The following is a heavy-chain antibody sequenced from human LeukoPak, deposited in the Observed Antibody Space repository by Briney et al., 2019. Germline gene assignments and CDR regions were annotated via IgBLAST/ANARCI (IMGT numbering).Heavy chain of an antibody. J-gene: IGHJ4*02. D-gene: IGHD1-14*01. V-gene: IGHV3-74*01. Sequence: GGSLRLSCAASGFTFSSYWMHWVRQAPGKGLMWVSHINSDGSSKNYADSVKGRFTISRDNAKKTLYLQMNSLRAEDTAVYYCARPGSGPYFFWGQGTLVTASS. CDR2: INSDGSSK. CDR1: GFTFSSYW. CDR3: ARPGSGPYFF.